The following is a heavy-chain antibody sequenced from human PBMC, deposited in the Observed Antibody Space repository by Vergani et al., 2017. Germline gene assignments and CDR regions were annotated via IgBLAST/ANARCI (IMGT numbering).Heavy chain of an antibody. V-gene: IGHV3-11*05. CDR2: ISSSSSYT. D-gene: IGHD5-24*01. CDR3: ARSRVGRDGYNPFDY. CDR1: GFTFSDYY. Sequence: QVQLVESGGGLVKPGGSLRLSCAASGFTFSDYYMSWIRQAPGKGLEWVSYISSSSSYTNYADSVKGRFTISRDNAKNSLSLQMNSLGAEDTAVYYCARSRVGRDGYNPFDYWDQGTLVTASS. J-gene: IGHJ4*02.